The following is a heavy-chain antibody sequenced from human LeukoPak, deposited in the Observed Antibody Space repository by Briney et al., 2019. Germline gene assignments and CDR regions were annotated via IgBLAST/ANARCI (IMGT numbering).Heavy chain of an antibody. CDR1: GFTFSSYE. J-gene: IGHJ6*04. CDR3: AELGITMIGGV. V-gene: IGHV3-48*03. CDR2: ISSSGSTI. D-gene: IGHD3-10*02. Sequence: PGRSLRLSCAASGFTFSSYEMNWVRQAPGKGLEWVSYISSSGSTIYYADSVKGLFTISRDNAKNSLYLQMNSLRAEDTAVYYCAELGITMIGGVWGKGTTVTISS.